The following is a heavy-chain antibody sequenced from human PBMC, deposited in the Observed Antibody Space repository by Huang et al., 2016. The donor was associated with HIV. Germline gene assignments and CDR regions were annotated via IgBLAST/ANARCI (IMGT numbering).Heavy chain of an antibody. J-gene: IGHJ4*02. CDR1: GGTFTPYT. V-gene: IGHV1-69*13. D-gene: IGHD3-22*01. CDR2: IIPIFGTP. Sequence: QVQLVQSGAEVKKPGSSVKVSCKASGGTFTPYTITWVRQAPGQGLEGMGGIIPIFGTPNYAQKCQGRVTITADESTSTAYMELSSLRSEDTAVYYCAREYYYDNSGYYFDYWGQGTLVTVSS. CDR3: AREYYYDNSGYYFDY.